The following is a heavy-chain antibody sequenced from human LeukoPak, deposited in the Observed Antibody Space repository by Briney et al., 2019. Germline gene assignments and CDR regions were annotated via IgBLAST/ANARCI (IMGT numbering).Heavy chain of an antibody. Sequence: GGSLRLSCTASGFSLSRYWMSWVRQPPGKGLEWVANIRQDGDEKHYVDSVKGRLTISRDNAKNSVYLQMTSLRAEDTAVYFCAREGDTSPGLDYWGQGALVTVSS. CDR3: AREGDTSPGLDY. J-gene: IGHJ4*02. CDR1: GFSLSRYW. V-gene: IGHV3-7*01. CDR2: IRQDGDEK.